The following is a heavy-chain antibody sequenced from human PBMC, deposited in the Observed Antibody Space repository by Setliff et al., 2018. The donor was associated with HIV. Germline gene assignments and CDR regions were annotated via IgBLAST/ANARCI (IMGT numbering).Heavy chain of an antibody. V-gene: IGHV1-3*01. Sequence: ASVKVSCKASGYTFTNSAMHWARQAPGQRLEWMGWITADHGNPKYSQKFQGRVTMTRDTSTSTVYMELSSLRSEDTAVYYCARNPRIAVAGTDYYYYMDVWGKGTTVTVSS. CDR2: ITADHGNP. D-gene: IGHD6-19*01. J-gene: IGHJ6*03. CDR1: GYTFTNSA. CDR3: ARNPRIAVAGTDYYYYMDV.